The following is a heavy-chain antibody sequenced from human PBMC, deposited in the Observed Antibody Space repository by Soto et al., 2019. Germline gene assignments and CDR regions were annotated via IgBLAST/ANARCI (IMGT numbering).Heavy chain of an antibody. CDR3: ANWWGRRTTDFLSGPFDF. V-gene: IGHV3-30*18. Sequence: QVQLVESGGGVVQPGRSLRLSCAASGLSFSNSGMHWVRQAPGKGLEWVAVISYDGSDKYYADSVKGRFTISRDNSKNTLYLQMNSLSTEDTTAYYCANWWGRRTTDFLSGPFDFWGQGAPVTVSS. CDR1: GLSFSNSG. D-gene: IGHD1-26*01. J-gene: IGHJ4*02. CDR2: ISYDGSDK.